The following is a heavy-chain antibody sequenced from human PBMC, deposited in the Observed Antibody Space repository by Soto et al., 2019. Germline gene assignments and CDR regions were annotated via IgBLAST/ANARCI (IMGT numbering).Heavy chain of an antibody. Sequence: SETLSLTCTVSGGSISSYYWSWIRQPPGRGLEWIGCIYYSGSTNYNPSLKSRVTISVDTSKNQFSLKLSSVTAADTAVYYCARARLSRSWWFDPWGQGTLVTVSS. D-gene: IGHD3-10*01. J-gene: IGHJ5*02. CDR1: GGSISSYY. CDR2: IYYSGST. CDR3: ARARLSRSWWFDP. V-gene: IGHV4-59*01.